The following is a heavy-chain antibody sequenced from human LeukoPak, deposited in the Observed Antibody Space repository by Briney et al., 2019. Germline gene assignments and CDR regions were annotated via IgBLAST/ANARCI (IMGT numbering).Heavy chain of an antibody. CDR3: ARVKWGADYEGNAFDI. D-gene: IGHD3-16*01. J-gene: IGHJ3*02. CDR2: IYYSGST. CDR1: GGSISSYY. V-gene: IGHV4-59*06. Sequence: PSETLSLTCTVSGGSISSYYWSWIRQHPGKGLEWIGYIYYSGSTYYNPSLKSRVTISVDTSKSQFSLNLSSVTAADTAVYYCARVKWGADYEGNAFDIWGQGTMVTVSS.